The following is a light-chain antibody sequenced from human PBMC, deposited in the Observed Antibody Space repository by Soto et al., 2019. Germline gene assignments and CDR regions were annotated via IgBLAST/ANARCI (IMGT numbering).Light chain of an antibody. Sequence: EIVMTQSPATLSVSPGERATLSCRASQSVSSNLAWYQQKPGQAPRLLIYGASTRATGIAARFSGSGSGIEFTLTISSLQSEDSAVYYCQQYNNWPHGTFGQGTKVDIK. J-gene: IGKJ1*01. V-gene: IGKV3-15*01. CDR1: QSVSSN. CDR3: QQYNNWPHGT. CDR2: GAS.